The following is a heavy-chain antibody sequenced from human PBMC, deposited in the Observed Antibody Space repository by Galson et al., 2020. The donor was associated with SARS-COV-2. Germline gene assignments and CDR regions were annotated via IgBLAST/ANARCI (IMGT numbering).Heavy chain of an antibody. V-gene: IGHV1-8*01. J-gene: IGHJ5*02. CDR2: MNPNSGNT. CDR1: GYTFTSYD. D-gene: IGHD1-7*01. CDR3: ARAIEGYNWNYNTEGDLFDP. Sequence: ASVKVSCKASGYTFTSYDINWVRQATGQGLEWMGWMNPNSGNTGYAQKFQGRVTMTRNTSISTAYMELSSLRSEDTAVYYCARAIEGYNWNYNTEGDLFDPWGQGTLVTVSS.